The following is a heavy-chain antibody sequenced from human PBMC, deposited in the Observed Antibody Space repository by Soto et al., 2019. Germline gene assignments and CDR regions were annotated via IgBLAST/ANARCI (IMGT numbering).Heavy chain of an antibody. V-gene: IGHV1-18*04. D-gene: IGHD3-10*01. CDR2: ISAYNGNT. CDR3: ASNFYGGESYYYYGMDV. J-gene: IGHJ6*02. Sequence: ASVKVSCKASGYTFTSYGISWVRQAPGQGLEWMGWISAYNGNTNYAQKLQGRVTMTTDTSTSTAYMELRSLRSDDTAVYYCASNFYGGESYYYYGMDVWGQGTTVTVSS. CDR1: GYTFTSYG.